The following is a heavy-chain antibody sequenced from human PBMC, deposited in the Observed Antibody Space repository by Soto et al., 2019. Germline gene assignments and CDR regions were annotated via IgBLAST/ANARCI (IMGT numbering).Heavy chain of an antibody. CDR3: ARDPRSITGTTSSEDVQH. CDR1: GGTFSGYA. V-gene: IGHV1-69*01. Sequence: QAQLMQSGAEVKKPGSSVKVSCKASGGTFSGYAINWVRQAPGQGLEWMGGIIPLLGITDYGQKFPGRITIAADEATGTAYMDLSGLRSEDTAVYYCARDPRSITGTTSSEDVQHWGQGTLVSVSS. J-gene: IGHJ1*01. D-gene: IGHD1-20*01. CDR2: IIPLLGIT.